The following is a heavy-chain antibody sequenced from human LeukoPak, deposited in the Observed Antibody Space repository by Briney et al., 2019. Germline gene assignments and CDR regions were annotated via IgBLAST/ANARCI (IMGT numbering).Heavy chain of an antibody. D-gene: IGHD3-16*02. CDR1: GFTFSSYA. CDR2: ISGSGGST. Sequence: PGGSLRLSCAASGFTFSSYAMSCVRQAPGKGLEWISAISGSGGSTYYADSVKGRFTISRDNSKNTLYLQMNSLRAEDTAVYYCAKAPYDYVWGSYRLTVGMDVWGQGTTVTVSS. J-gene: IGHJ6*02. V-gene: IGHV3-23*01. CDR3: AKAPYDYVWGSYRLTVGMDV.